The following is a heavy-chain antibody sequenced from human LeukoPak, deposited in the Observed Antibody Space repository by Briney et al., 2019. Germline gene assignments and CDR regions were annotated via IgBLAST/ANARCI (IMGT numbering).Heavy chain of an antibody. J-gene: IGHJ4*02. CDR1: GYTFTSYG. V-gene: IGHV1-18*01. Sequence: ASVKVSCKASGYTFTSYGISWVRQAPGQGLEWMGWISAYNGNTNYAQKLQGRVTMTTDTSTSTAYMELRSLRSDDTAVYYCARDELVTIFGVVTYPFDYWGQGTLVTVSS. CDR2: ISAYNGNT. CDR3: ARDELVTIFGVVTYPFDY. D-gene: IGHD3-3*01.